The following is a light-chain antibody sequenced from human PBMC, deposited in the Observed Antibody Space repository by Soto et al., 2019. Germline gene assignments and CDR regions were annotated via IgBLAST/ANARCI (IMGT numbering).Light chain of an antibody. Sequence: EIVMTQSPATLSVSPRERATLSCRASQSVSSNLAWYQQKPGQAPRLLIYGASTRATGIPARFSGSGSGTEFTLTISSLQSEDFAVYYCQQYNKRPWTFGQGTKVEIK. J-gene: IGKJ1*01. V-gene: IGKV3-15*01. CDR3: QQYNKRPWT. CDR2: GAS. CDR1: QSVSSN.